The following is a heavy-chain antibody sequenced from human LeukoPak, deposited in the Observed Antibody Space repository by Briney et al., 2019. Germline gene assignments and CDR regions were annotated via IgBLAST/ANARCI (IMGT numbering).Heavy chain of an antibody. D-gene: IGHD2-2*01. CDR1: GGSITNDNYY. J-gene: IGHJ3*02. V-gene: IGHV4-61*02. CDR3: ARDSSSDDAFDI. Sequence: PSETLSLTCTVSGGSITNDNYYWAWIRQPAGKGLEWIGRIYTSGSTNYNPSLKSRVTMSVDTSKNQFSLKLSSVTAADTAVYYCARDSSSDDAFDIWGQGTMVTVSS. CDR2: IYTSGST.